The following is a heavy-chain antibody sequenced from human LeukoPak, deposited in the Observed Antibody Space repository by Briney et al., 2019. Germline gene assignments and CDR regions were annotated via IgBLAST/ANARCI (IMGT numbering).Heavy chain of an antibody. CDR2: IYTNGGA. D-gene: IGHD3-22*01. V-gene: IGHV4-61*02. J-gene: IGHJ4*02. CDR3: ARSYYDSSGYYYDHY. Sequence: SETLSLTCTVSGGSVTSGNYYWNWIRQPAGKGLEWIGRIYTNGGASYNPSLKSRVTISIDASKNQFSLKLSSVTAADTAVYYCARSYYDSSGYYYDHYWGQGTLVTVSS. CDR1: GGSVTSGNYY.